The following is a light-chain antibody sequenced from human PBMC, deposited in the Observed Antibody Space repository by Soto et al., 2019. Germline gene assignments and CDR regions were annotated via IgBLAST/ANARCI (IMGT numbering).Light chain of an antibody. CDR3: LQDYTYPLT. J-gene: IGKJ4*01. Sequence: AIQMTQSPSSLSASVGDRVTITCRAIQGIRNDLGWYQQKPGEAPKLLIYAASSLQSGVPSRFSGSGSGTDFTLTISNLQPEDFATYYCLQDYTYPLTFGGGTKVEIK. V-gene: IGKV1-6*01. CDR2: AAS. CDR1: QGIRND.